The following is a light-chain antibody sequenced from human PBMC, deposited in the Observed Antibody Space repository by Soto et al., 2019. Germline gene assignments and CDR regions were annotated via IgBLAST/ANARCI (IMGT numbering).Light chain of an antibody. Sequence: DIQMTQSPSTLSASVGDIVTITCRASQDISNWLAWYQQKPGKAPKLLIYDASSLESVVPSRFSGSGSGTKFPLTINSLQPDDSATYYCQHYNSYPATFGQGTKVEIK. J-gene: IGKJ1*01. CDR2: DAS. CDR1: QDISNW. CDR3: QHYNSYPAT. V-gene: IGKV1-5*01.